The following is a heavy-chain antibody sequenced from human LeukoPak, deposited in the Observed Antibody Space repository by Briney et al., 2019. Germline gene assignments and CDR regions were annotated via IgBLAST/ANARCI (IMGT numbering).Heavy chain of an antibody. J-gene: IGHJ4*02. V-gene: IGHV3-23*01. D-gene: IGHD4-17*01. CDR2: IDGSGDNT. Sequence: GGSLRLSCAASGFTFRNFAMTWVRQTPGKGLEWVSTIDGSGDNTYLADSVKGRFTISRDNSKSTLYLQMTSLRAEDTAIYYCAKDYGDLPIDYWGQGTLVTVSS. CDR1: GFTFRNFA. CDR3: AKDYGDLPIDY.